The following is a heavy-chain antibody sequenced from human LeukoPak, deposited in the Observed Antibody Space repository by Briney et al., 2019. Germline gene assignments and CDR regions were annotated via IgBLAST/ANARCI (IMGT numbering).Heavy chain of an antibody. J-gene: IGHJ4*02. CDR2: ISSGGSTI. D-gene: IGHD5-18*01. V-gene: IGHV3-11*01. CDR3: ARQYNYDSRAFDY. CDR1: GFTFSDYY. Sequence: NPGGSLRLSWTAPGFTFSDYYMNWIRQAPGKGLEWVSYISSGGSTINYADSVKGRFTISRDNAKNSLYLQMNSLRAEDTAVYYCARQYNYDSRAFDYWGQGTLVTVSS.